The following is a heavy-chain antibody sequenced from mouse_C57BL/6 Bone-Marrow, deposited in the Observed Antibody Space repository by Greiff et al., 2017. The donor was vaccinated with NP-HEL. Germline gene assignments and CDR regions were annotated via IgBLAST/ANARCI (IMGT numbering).Heavy chain of an antibody. J-gene: IGHJ3*01. CDR2: ISSGGSYT. D-gene: IGHD2-3*01. V-gene: IGHV5-6*01. CDR1: GFTFSSYG. Sequence: EVKLVESGGDLVKPGGSLKLSCAASGFTFSSYGMSWVRQTPDKRLEWVATISSGGSYTYYPDSVKGRFTISRDNAKNTLYLQMSSLKSEDTAMYYCARQAMRGWFAYWGQGTLVTVSA. CDR3: ARQAMRGWFAY.